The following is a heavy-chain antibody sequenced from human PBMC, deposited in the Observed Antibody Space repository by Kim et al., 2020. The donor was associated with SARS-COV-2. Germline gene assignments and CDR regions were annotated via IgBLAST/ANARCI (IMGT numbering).Heavy chain of an antibody. D-gene: IGHD2-15*01. J-gene: IGHJ4*02. CDR3: TPALTGYFNH. Sequence: GTSNYAQKFQGRVTITADESTSTAYMELSSLSSEDTAVYYCTPALTGYFNHWGQGTAVTVTS. V-gene: IGHV1-69*01. CDR2: GTS.